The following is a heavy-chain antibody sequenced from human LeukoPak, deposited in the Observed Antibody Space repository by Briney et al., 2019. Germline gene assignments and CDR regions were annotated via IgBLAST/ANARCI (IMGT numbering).Heavy chain of an antibody. CDR2: ISYDGSNK. V-gene: IGHV3-30*04. J-gene: IGHJ4*02. D-gene: IGHD3-9*01. Sequence: GRSLRLSCAASGFTFSSYAMHWVRQAPGKGLEWVAVISYDGSNKYYADSVKGRFTISRDNSKNTLYLQMNSLRAEDTAVYYRARPETYYDILTGYYLPGIDYWGQGTLVTVSS. CDR3: ARPETYYDILTGYYLPGIDY. CDR1: GFTFSSYA.